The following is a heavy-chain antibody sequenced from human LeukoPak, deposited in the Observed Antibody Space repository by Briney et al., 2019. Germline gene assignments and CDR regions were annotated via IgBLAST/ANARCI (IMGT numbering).Heavy chain of an antibody. V-gene: IGHV3-11*06. D-gene: IGHD2-21*02. J-gene: IGHJ4*02. Sequence: GGSLRLSCAASGFTFTDYSMSWVRQAPGKGLEWVSYIDAGATSTNYADSVWGRFTLSRDNAQNSVHLQMNSLRDEDTAVYYCVRGRLLRSTKYFDYWGQGALVTVSS. CDR2: IDAGATST. CDR3: VRGRLLRSTKYFDY. CDR1: GFTFTDYS.